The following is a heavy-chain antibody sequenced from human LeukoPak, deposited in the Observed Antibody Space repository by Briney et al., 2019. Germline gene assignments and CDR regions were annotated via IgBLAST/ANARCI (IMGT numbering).Heavy chain of an antibody. V-gene: IGHV2-70*04. CDR3: ARTVPDYGGPQGGYYYYYYMDV. CDR1: GFSLSTSGMR. D-gene: IGHD4-17*01. CDR2: IDWDDDK. Sequence: SGPTLVNPTQTLTLTCTFSGFSLSTSGMRVSWIRQPPEKALEWLARIDWDDDKFYSTSLKTRLTISKDTSKNQVVLTMTNMDPVDTATYYCARTVPDYGGPQGGYYYYYYMDVWGKGTTVTVSS. J-gene: IGHJ6*03.